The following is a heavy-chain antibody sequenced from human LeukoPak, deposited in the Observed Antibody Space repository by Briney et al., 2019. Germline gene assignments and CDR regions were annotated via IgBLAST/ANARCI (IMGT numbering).Heavy chain of an antibody. V-gene: IGHV3-23*01. CDR2: ISGSGGST. CDR1: GFTFSSYA. CDR3: ANDHTRRSGSYFQYYYYGMDV. Sequence: GGSLRLSCAASGFTFSSYAMSWVRQAPGKGLEWVSAISGSGGSTYYADSVKGRFTISRDNSKNTLYLQMNSLRAEDTAVYYCANDHTRRSGSYFQYYYYGMDVWGQGTTVTVSS. J-gene: IGHJ6*02. D-gene: IGHD1-26*01.